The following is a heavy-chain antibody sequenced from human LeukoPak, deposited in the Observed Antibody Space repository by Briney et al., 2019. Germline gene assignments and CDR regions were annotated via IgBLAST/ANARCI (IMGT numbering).Heavy chain of an antibody. CDR2: ISGSGGST. D-gene: IGHD6-13*01. Sequence: GGSLRLSCAASGFTFSSYAMSWVRQAPGKGLEWVSAISGSGGSTYYAASVKGRFTISRDNSKNTLYLQMNSLRAEDTAVYYCAKGGSSSWYVGHFDYWGQGTLVTVSS. CDR1: GFTFSSYA. J-gene: IGHJ4*02. V-gene: IGHV3-23*01. CDR3: AKGGSSSWYVGHFDY.